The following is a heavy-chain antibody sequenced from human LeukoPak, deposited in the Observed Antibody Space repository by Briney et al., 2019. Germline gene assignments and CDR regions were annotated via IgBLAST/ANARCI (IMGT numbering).Heavy chain of an antibody. J-gene: IGHJ3*02. D-gene: IGHD1-26*01. CDR3: ARRGTEHRELRDAFDI. Sequence: PGGSLQISCQGSGSSFTSYWIGWVRQLPGKGLEWMGIIYPGDSDTRYSPSFQGQVTISADKSISTAYLQWSSLKASDTAMYYCARRGTEHRELRDAFDIWGQGTMVTVSS. CDR1: GSSFTSYW. V-gene: IGHV5-51*01. CDR2: IYPGDSDT.